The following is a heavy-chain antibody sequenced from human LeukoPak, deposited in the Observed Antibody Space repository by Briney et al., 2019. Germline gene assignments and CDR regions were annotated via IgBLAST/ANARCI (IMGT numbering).Heavy chain of an antibody. J-gene: IGHJ4*02. CDR3: AQEEGRGSLYYFDY. D-gene: IGHD2-15*01. Sequence: GGSLRLSCAASGFTFSDYAMSWVRQAPGKGLEWVAVISYDGRNKYYADSVKGRFTISRDNSKNTLYLQMNSLRAEDTAVYYCAQEEGRGSLYYFDYWGQGTLVTVSS. CDR2: ISYDGRNK. CDR1: GFTFSDYA. V-gene: IGHV3-30*18.